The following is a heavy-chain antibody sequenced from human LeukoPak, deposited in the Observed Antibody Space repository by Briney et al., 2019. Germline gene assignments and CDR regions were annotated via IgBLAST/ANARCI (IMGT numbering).Heavy chain of an antibody. CDR1: GGSISSSSYY. Sequence: KASETLSLTCTVSGGSISSSSYYWGWIRQPPGKWLEWIGSIYYSGSTYYNPSLKSRVTISVDTSKNQFSLKLSSVTAADTAVYYCASRYDFWSPGGYQHWGQGTLVTVSS. D-gene: IGHD3-3*01. CDR2: IYYSGST. CDR3: ASRYDFWSPGGYQH. J-gene: IGHJ1*01. V-gene: IGHV4-39*01.